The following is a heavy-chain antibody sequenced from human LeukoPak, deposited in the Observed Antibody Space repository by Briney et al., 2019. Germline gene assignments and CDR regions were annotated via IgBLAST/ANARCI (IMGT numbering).Heavy chain of an antibody. CDR3: ARSAGDYFDY. CDR2: IYYSGST. D-gene: IGHD3-10*01. Sequence: PWETLSLTCTVSGGSISSSSYYWGWIRQPPGKGLEWIGSIYYSGSTYYNPSLKSRVTISVDTSKNQFSLKLSSVTAADTAVYYCARSAGDYFDYWGQGTLVTVSS. CDR1: GGSISSSSYY. V-gene: IGHV4-39*07. J-gene: IGHJ4*02.